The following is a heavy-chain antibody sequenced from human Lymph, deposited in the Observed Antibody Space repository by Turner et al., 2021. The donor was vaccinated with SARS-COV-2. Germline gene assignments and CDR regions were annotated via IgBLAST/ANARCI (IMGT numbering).Heavy chain of an antibody. CDR2: IYYSGST. CDR1: GGSISSGGYY. D-gene: IGHD4-17*01. V-gene: IGHV4-31*03. CDR3: ARDYGGNSNYFDY. J-gene: IGHJ4*02. Sequence: QVQLQESGPGLVKPSQTLSLTCTVSGGSISSGGYYWSWIRQHPGQGLEWIGYIYYSGSTYYNPSIKRRVSISVDTSKNQFSLKLSSVTAADTAVYYCARDYGGNSNYFDYWGQGTLVTVSS.